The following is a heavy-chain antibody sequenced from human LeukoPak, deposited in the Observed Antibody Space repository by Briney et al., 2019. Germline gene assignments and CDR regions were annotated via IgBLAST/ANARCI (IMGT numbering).Heavy chain of an antibody. CDR1: GFTFSSYA. CDR2: ISYDGSNK. Sequence: GGSLRLSCAASGFTFSSYAMHWVRQAPGKGLEWVAVISYDGSNKYYADSVKGRFTISRDNSKNTLYLQMSSLRAEDTAVYYCARGTGYDSSGYFDPDNNYYYYYGMDVWGQGTTVTVSS. CDR3: ARGTGYDSSGYFDPDNNYYYYYGMDV. D-gene: IGHD3-22*01. V-gene: IGHV3-30-3*01. J-gene: IGHJ6*02.